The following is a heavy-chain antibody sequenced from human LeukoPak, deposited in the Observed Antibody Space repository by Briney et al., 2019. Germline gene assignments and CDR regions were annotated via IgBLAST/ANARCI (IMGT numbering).Heavy chain of an antibody. CDR1: GFTFSSYS. V-gene: IGHV3-48*01. Sequence: PGGSLRLSCAASGFTFSSYSMNWVRQAPGKGLEWVSYISSSSSTIYYADSVKGRFTISRDNAKNSLYLQMNSLRAEDTAVYYCARVGDGYNVGFDYWGQETLVTVSS. CDR2: ISSSSSTI. CDR3: ARVGDGYNVGFDY. J-gene: IGHJ4*02. D-gene: IGHD5-24*01.